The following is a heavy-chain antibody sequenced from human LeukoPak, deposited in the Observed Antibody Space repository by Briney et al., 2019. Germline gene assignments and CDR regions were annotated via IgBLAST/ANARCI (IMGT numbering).Heavy chain of an antibody. D-gene: IGHD3-10*01. J-gene: IGHJ4*02. V-gene: IGHV4-4*07. CDR1: GDSISSYY. CDR3: ASMAQLSGSFDL. Sequence: SSETLSLTCTVPGDSISSYYWCWIRQPVGKGLQWIGRFHITGSTTYNPSLKSRVSISVDTSRNQFSLKLRSVTAADTAVYYCASMAQLSGSFDLWGQGTLVTVSS. CDR2: FHITGST.